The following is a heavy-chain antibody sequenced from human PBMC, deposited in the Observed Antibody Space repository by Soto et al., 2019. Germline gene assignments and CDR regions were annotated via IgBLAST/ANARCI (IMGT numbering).Heavy chain of an antibody. D-gene: IGHD6-19*01. CDR1: GFLFSHYG. CDR3: ARDRDGGWFHMDV. V-gene: IGHV3-33*01. J-gene: IGHJ6*02. CDR2: IWSGGDGG. Sequence: QVQLVESGGGVVQPGRSVRLSCVGSGFLFSHYGMHWVRQAPGKGLEWVAVIWSGGDGGSYADSVKGRFAISRDNSKDTLYLQMNNLRVDDTAVYFCARDRDGGWFHMDVWGQGTTVAVSS.